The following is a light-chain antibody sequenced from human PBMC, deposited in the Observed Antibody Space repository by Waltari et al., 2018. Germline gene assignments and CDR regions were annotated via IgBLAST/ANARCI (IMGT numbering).Light chain of an antibody. Sequence: QSALTQPASVSGSPGQSITISCTGTSRDVGGYHSVSWYQQHPGKAPKLMIYDVSKRPSGVSNRFSGSKSGNTASLTISGLQAEDEADYYCSSYTSSSTLVFGGGTKLTVL. J-gene: IGLJ2*01. V-gene: IGLV2-14*01. CDR3: SSYTSSSTLV. CDR2: DVS. CDR1: SRDVGGYHS.